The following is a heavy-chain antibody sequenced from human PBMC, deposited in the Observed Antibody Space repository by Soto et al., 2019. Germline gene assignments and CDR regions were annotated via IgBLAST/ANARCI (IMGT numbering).Heavy chain of an antibody. CDR2: IAXSGSA. Sequence: SETLSLSCTVSRGSNSSGSYYWSWIRQHPRKGLEWIGYIAXSGSAYYNHSLQSRVTISVDTSRNQFSLRLSAVTAADTAVYDCARASASWGSGYWGQGALVTVSS. CDR3: ARASASWGSGY. J-gene: IGHJ4*02. D-gene: IGHD2-2*01. V-gene: IGHV4-31*03. CDR1: RGSNSSGSYY.